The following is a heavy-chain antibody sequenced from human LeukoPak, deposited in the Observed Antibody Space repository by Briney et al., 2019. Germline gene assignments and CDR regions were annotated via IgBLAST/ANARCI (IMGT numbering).Heavy chain of an antibody. J-gene: IGHJ5*02. CDR3: ARGGDVLRYFDWGFDWFDP. Sequence: SQTLSLTCAISGDSVSSNSAAWNWIRQSPSRGLEWLGRTYYRSKWYNDYAVSAKGRITINPDTSKNQFSLQLNSVTPEDTAVYYCARGGDVLRYFDWGFDWFDPWGQGTLVTVSS. D-gene: IGHD3-9*01. V-gene: IGHV6-1*01. CDR1: GDSVSSNSAA. CDR2: TYYRSKWYN.